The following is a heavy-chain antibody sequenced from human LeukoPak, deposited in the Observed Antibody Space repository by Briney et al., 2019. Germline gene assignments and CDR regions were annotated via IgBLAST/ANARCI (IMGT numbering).Heavy chain of an antibody. V-gene: IGHV3-21*01. Sequence: GGSLRLSCAASEFTFSSYSMNWVRQAPGKGLEWVSSISSSSSYIYYADSVKGRFTISRDNAKNSLYLQMNSLRAEDTAVYYCARLTNFDWSISPFDYWGQGTLVTVSS. D-gene: IGHD3-9*01. J-gene: IGHJ4*02. CDR2: ISSSSSYI. CDR1: EFTFSSYS. CDR3: ARLTNFDWSISPFDY.